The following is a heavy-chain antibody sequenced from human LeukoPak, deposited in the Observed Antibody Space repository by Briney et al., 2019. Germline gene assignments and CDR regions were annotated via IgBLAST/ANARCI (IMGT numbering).Heavy chain of an antibody. D-gene: IGHD2-15*01. Sequence: GASVKVSCKASGYTFTSYYMHWVRQAPGQGLEWMGIINPSGGSTSYAQKFQGRVTMTRDTSTSTVYMELSSLRSEDTAVYYCATVRDVRHCSGGSCPAFDPWGQGTLVTVSS. CDR1: GYTFTSYY. CDR3: ATVRDVRHCSGGSCPAFDP. V-gene: IGHV1-46*01. J-gene: IGHJ5*02. CDR2: INPSGGST.